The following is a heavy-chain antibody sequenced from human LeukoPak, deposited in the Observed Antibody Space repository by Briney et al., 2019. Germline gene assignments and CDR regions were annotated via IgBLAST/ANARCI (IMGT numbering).Heavy chain of an antibody. CDR2: INPNSGGT. Sequence: ASVKVSCKASGYTFTGYYMHWVRQAPGQGLEWMGWINPNSGGTNYAQKFQGRVTMTRDTSISTAYMELSRLRSDDTAVYYCARGEYSSSPGGAFDIWGQGTMVTVSS. CDR1: GYTFTGYY. CDR3: ARGEYSSSPGGAFDI. J-gene: IGHJ3*02. D-gene: IGHD6-6*01. V-gene: IGHV1-2*02.